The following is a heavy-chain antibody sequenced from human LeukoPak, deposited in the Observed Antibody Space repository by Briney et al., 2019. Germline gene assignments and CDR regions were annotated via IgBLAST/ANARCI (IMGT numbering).Heavy chain of an antibody. D-gene: IGHD4-17*01. CDR2: IYTSGST. Sequence: SETLSLTCTVSGGSINSGSYYWSWIRQPAGKGLEWIGRIYTSGSTNYNPSLKSRVTISVDMSKNQLSLKLSSVTAADTAVYYCARSPHGDYFDYWGQGTLVTVSS. CDR3: ARSPHGDYFDY. V-gene: IGHV4-61*02. J-gene: IGHJ4*02. CDR1: GGSINSGSYY.